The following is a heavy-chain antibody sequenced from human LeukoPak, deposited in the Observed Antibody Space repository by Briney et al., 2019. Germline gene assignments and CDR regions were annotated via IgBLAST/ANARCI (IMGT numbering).Heavy chain of an antibody. Sequence: QPGRSLILSCTASGFTLSRFAMHWVRQAPGKGLEWLGHMSDDGSEKHYVDSVRGRFTISRDPSKNTLYLEMTSLRTEDTAVYYCAREADSGYYRTVDYWGQGTMVTVS. CDR2: MSDDGSEK. CDR1: GFTLSRFA. J-gene: IGHJ4*02. CDR3: AREADSGYYRTVDY. V-gene: IGHV3-30-3*01. D-gene: IGHD2-15*01.